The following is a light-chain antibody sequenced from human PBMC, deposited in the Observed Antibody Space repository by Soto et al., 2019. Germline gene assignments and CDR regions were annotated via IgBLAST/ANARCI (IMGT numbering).Light chain of an antibody. J-gene: IGKJ1*01. CDR3: QQSYNTPQT. CDR1: QSISSY. Sequence: DIQMTQSPSSLSASVGDRVTITCRASQSISSYLNWYQLKPGKAPKLLIYTASSLQSGAPSRFSGSGSGTDFSLTITSLQPEDFATYYCQQSYNTPQTFGQGTKVDI. CDR2: TAS. V-gene: IGKV1-39*01.